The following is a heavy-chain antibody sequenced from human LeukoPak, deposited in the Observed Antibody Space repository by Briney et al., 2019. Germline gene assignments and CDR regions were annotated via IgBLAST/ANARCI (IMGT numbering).Heavy chain of an antibody. J-gene: IGHJ4*02. CDR2: IYYSGST. CDR3: ARFSRYCSSTSCSYYFDY. D-gene: IGHD2-2*01. Sequence: SETLSLTCTVSGGSISSYYWSWIRQPPGKGLEWIGYIYYSGSTNYNPSLKSRVTISVDTSKNQFSLKLSSVTAADTAVYYRARFSRYCSSTSCSYYFDYWGQGTLITVSS. V-gene: IGHV4-59*01. CDR1: GGSISSYY.